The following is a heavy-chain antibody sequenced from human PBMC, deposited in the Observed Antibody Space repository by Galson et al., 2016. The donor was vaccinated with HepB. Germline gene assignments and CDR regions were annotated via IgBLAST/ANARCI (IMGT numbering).Heavy chain of an antibody. CDR3: ARDSRAVGASRGALDL. Sequence: ETLSLTCTVSGGSIGSSNWWTWVRQSPGKGLEWIGEVYHSGITNYIPSLRSRITMSVDKSKNQCALNLASVTAADTAVYYCARDSRAVGASRGALDLWGHGTVVTVSS. D-gene: IGHD6-19*01. CDR2: VYHSGIT. CDR1: GGSIGSSNW. V-gene: IGHV4-4*02. J-gene: IGHJ3*01.